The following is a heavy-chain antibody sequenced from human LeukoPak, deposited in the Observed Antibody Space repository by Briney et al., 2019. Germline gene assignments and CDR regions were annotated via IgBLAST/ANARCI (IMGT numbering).Heavy chain of an antibody. CDR3: ARDRYCSGGSCYPWSSYYYYYGMDV. CDR1: GYTFTSYG. D-gene: IGHD2-15*01. J-gene: IGHJ6*04. V-gene: IGHV1-18*04. CDR2: ISAYNGNT. Sequence: ASVKVSCKASGYTFTSYGICWVRQAPGQGLEWMGWISAYNGNTNYAQKLQGRVTMTTDTSTSTAYMELRSLRSDDTAVYYCARDRYCSGGSCYPWSSYYYYYGMDVWGKGTTVTVSS.